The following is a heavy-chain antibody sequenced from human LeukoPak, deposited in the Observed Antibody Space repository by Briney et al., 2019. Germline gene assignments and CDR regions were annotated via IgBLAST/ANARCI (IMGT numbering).Heavy chain of an antibody. CDR1: GFTFTDYY. D-gene: IGHD2/OR15-2a*01. V-gene: IGHV1-2*02. CDR3: ARGGNGLLSKDFDY. CDR2: IGPHSSAT. Sequence: GASVKVSCKSSGFTFTDYYIHWVRQAPGQGLEWMGYIGPHSSATSSPQEFQGRVTMTRDTSMSTAYMELTRLTSDDTAVYYCARGGNGLLSKDFDYWGQGTLVTVFS. J-gene: IGHJ4*02.